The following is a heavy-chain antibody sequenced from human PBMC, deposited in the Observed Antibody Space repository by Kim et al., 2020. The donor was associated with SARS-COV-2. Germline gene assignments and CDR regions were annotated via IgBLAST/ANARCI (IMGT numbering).Heavy chain of an antibody. J-gene: IGHJ4*02. CDR3: ARGGTTTFIVDY. D-gene: IGHD1-7*01. Sequence: YYADSVKGRFTISKDDAKNALYLQMNSRRAEDTAVYYCARGGTTTFIVDYWGQGTLVTVSS. V-gene: IGHV3-21*01.